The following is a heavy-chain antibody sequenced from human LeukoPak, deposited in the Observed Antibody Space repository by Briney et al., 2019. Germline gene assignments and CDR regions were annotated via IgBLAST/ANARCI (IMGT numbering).Heavy chain of an antibody. CDR2: INHSGST. CDR3: ARVGYYDSSGYYQKKKYYFDY. CDR1: GGSFSGYY. Sequence: SETLSLTCAVYGGSFSGYYWSWIRQPPGKGLDWIGEINHSGSTNYNPSLKSRVTISIDTSKNQFSLKLSSVTAADTAVYYCARVGYYDSSGYYQKKKYYFDYWGQGTLVTVSS. V-gene: IGHV4-34*01. D-gene: IGHD3-22*01. J-gene: IGHJ4*02.